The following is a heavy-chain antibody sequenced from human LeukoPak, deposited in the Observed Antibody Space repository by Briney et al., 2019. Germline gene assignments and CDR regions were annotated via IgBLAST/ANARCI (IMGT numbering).Heavy chain of an antibody. D-gene: IGHD4-17*01. CDR3: ARHHYGDYVPFDY. Sequence: RSSETLSLTCTVSGGSISSYYWSWIRQPPGKGLEWIGYIYYSGSTNYNPSLKSRVTISVDTYKNQFSLKLSSVTAADTAVYYCARHHYGDYVPFDYWGQGTLVTVSS. CDR1: GGSISSYY. V-gene: IGHV4-59*08. J-gene: IGHJ4*02. CDR2: IYYSGST.